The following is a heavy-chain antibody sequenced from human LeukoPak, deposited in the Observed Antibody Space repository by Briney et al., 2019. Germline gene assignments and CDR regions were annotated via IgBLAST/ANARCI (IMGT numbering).Heavy chain of an antibody. J-gene: IGHJ4*02. Sequence: WGSLRLSCAASGFTFSSYAMHWVRQAPGKGLEWVAVISYDGSNKYYADSVKGRFTISRDNSKNTLYLQMNSLRAEDTAVYYCARVYSSSWYYFDYWGQGTLVTVSS. D-gene: IGHD6-13*01. CDR1: GFTFSSYA. V-gene: IGHV3-30*04. CDR3: ARVYSSSWYYFDY. CDR2: ISYDGSNK.